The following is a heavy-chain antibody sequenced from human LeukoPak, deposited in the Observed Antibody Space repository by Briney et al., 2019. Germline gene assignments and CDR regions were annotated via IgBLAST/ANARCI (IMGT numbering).Heavy chain of an antibody. CDR3: ARDGYHNYGSGTYFGYYYMDV. CDR2: ISGSGSAI. J-gene: IGHJ6*03. Sequence: GGSLTLSCAASGFTFSSYSMNWFRQAPGKGLEWVSYISGSGSAIYYADSVKGRLTLSRDTAKNSLYLQMNCLRAEDTAVYYFARDGYHNYGSGTYFGYYYMDVWGKGATVTISS. V-gene: IGHV3-48*01. CDR1: GFTFSSYS. D-gene: IGHD3-10*01.